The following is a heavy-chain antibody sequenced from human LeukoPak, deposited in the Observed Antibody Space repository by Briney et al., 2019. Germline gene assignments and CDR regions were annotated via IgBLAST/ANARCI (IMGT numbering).Heavy chain of an antibody. CDR2: INPSGGST. CDR3: ARVVAPLGDYYYCYGMDV. J-gene: IGHJ6*04. Sequence: GASVKVSCKASGYTFTSYYMHWVRQAPGQGLEWMGIINPSGGSTSYAQKFQGRVTMTRDTSTSTVYMELSSLRSEDTAVYYCARVVAPLGDYYYCYGMDVWGKGTTVTVSS. CDR1: GYTFTSYY. D-gene: IGHD2-15*01. V-gene: IGHV1-46*01.